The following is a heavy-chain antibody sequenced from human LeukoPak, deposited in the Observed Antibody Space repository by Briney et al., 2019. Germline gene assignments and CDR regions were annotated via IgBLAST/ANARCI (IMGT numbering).Heavy chain of an antibody. Sequence: TSETLSLTCTVSGYSISNGYYWGWIRQPPGKGLEWIGSIYCSGSTYYNPSLKSRVTISVDTSKNQFSLKLSSVTAADTAVYYCARRLGMPYFDYWGQGTLVTVSS. CDR3: ARRLGMPYFDY. CDR1: GYSISNGYY. CDR2: IYCSGST. J-gene: IGHJ4*02. D-gene: IGHD3-16*01. V-gene: IGHV4-38-2*02.